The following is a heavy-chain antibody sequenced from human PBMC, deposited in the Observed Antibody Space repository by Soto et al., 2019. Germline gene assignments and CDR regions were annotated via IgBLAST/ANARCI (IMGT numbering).Heavy chain of an antibody. CDR2: ISAYNGNT. CDR3: ARDVVGGSWNDGFDI. J-gene: IGHJ3*02. D-gene: IGHD6-13*01. Sequence: ASVKVSCKASGYTFTSYGISWVRQAPGQGLEWMGWISAYNGNTNYAQKLQGRVTMTTDTSTSTAYMELRSLRSDDTAVYYCARDVVGGSWNDGFDIWGQGTMVTVSS. V-gene: IGHV1-18*04. CDR1: GYTFTSYG.